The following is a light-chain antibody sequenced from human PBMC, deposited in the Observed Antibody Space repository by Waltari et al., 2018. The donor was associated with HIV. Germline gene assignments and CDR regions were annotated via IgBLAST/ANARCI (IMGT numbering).Light chain of an antibody. CDR1: ESIYPY. V-gene: IGKV1-39*01. Sequence: DIHLSQSPSSLSASVGDSVTITCRASESIYPYLNWFQQTPKKAPKLIISAASNLESGVPSRFRGRGSGAVFTLSISGLQLGDFATYCCQQSRSTPLTFGAGTRVE. J-gene: IGKJ4*02. CDR3: QQSRSTPLT. CDR2: AAS.